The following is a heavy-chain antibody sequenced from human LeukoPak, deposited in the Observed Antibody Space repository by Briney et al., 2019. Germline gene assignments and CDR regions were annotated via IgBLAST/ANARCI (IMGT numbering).Heavy chain of an antibody. V-gene: IGHV4-59*01. Sequence: EASETLSLTCTVSGGSISSYYWSWIRQPPGKGLEWIGYIYYSGSTNYNPSLKSRVTISVDTSKNQFSLKLSSVTAADTAVYYCAREFEYSSSFWFDPWGQGTLVTVSS. CDR1: GGSISSYY. J-gene: IGHJ5*02. CDR3: AREFEYSSSFWFDP. CDR2: IYYSGST. D-gene: IGHD6-6*01.